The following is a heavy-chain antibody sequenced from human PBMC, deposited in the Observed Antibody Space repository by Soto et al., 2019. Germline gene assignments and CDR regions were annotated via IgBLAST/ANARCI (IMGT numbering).Heavy chain of an antibody. CDR1: GYTFTSYG. CDR2: TSAYNGNT. CDR3: ARDVGRIAVEYFDY. J-gene: IGHJ4*02. D-gene: IGHD6-19*01. V-gene: IGHV1-18*01. Sequence: ASVKVSCKASGYTFTSYGLTWVRQAPGQGLEWMGWTSAYNGNTNYAQKLQGRVTMTTDTSTSTAYMELRSLRSDDTAVYYCARDVGRIAVEYFDYWGQGTLVTVSS.